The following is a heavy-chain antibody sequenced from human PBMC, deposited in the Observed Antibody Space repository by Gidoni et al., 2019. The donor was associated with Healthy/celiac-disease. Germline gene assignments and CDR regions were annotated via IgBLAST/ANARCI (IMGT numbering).Heavy chain of an antibody. Sequence: EVQLVESGGGLVKPGGSLRLSCAASGFPFSNAWMSGVRQAPGKGLEWVGRIKSKTDGGTTDYAAPVKGRFTISRDDSKNTLYLQMNSLKTEDTAVYYCTTDLANGDYVSWGQGTLVTVSS. CDR3: TTDLANGDYVS. V-gene: IGHV3-15*01. D-gene: IGHD4-17*01. CDR1: GFPFSNAW. CDR2: IKSKTDGGTT. J-gene: IGHJ5*02.